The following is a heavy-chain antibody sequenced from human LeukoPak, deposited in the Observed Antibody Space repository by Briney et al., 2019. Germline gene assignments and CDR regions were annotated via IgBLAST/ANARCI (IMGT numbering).Heavy chain of an antibody. V-gene: IGHV6-1*01. Sequence: SQTLSLTCAISGDSVSGKSVAWNWIRQSPSRGLEWLGRTFYRSKWSSEYATSMKGRITINPETSKNQFSLQLISVTPEDTAVYYCARGDGPIHGRYYFDYWGQGTLITVSS. CDR2: TFYRSKWSS. D-gene: IGHD3-10*01. CDR3: ARGDGPIHGRYYFDY. CDR1: GDSVSGKSVA. J-gene: IGHJ4*02.